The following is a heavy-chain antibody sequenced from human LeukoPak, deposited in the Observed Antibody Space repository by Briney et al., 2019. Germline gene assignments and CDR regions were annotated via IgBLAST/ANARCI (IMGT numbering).Heavy chain of an antibody. CDR1: GYTFTGYY. V-gene: IGHV1-2*02. CDR3: ARALRNYDILTGYLYYFDY. Sequence: ASVKVSCKASGYTFTGYYMHWVRQAPGQGLEWMGWINPNSGGTNYAQKFQGRVTMTRDTSISTACMELSRLRSDDTAVYYCARALRNYDILTGYLYYFDYWGQGTLVTVSS. J-gene: IGHJ4*02. D-gene: IGHD3-9*01. CDR2: INPNSGGT.